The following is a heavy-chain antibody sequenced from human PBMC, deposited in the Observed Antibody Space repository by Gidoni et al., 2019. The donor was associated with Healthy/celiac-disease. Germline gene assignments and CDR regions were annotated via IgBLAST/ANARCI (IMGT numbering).Heavy chain of an antibody. V-gene: IGHV3-9*01. J-gene: IGHJ2*01. CDR3: AKAPVYGDYVYFDL. CDR2: ISWNSGSI. Sequence: EVQLVESGGGLVQPRRSLRLSCAAPGFPFDDYAMHLGRQAPGKGLEWVSGISWNSGSIGYAASVKGRFTISRDNAKNSLYLQMNSLRAEDTALYYCAKAPVYGDYVYFDLWGRGTLVTVSS. CDR1: GFPFDDYA. D-gene: IGHD4-17*01.